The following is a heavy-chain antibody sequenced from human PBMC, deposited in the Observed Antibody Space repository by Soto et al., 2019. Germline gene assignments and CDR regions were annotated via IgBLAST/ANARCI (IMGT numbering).Heavy chain of an antibody. V-gene: IGHV1-2*04. CDR2: INPNSGGT. Sequence: AASLKVSCKASGYTFTGYYMHWVRQAPGQGLEWMGWINPNSGGTNYAQKFQGWVTMTRDTSISTAYMELSRLRSDDTAVYYCARGHIAVAADYWGQGTLVTVSS. CDR1: GYTFTGYY. CDR3: ARGHIAVAADY. D-gene: IGHD6-19*01. J-gene: IGHJ4*02.